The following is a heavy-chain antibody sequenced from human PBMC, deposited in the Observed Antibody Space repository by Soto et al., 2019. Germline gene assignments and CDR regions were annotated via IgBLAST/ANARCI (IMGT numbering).Heavy chain of an antibody. CDR2: ISGSDGKT. V-gene: IGHV3-23*01. Sequence: GGALRLSCAGCGLSFCSYALSWVRQAPGKGLEWVSTISGSDGKTFYADSVKGRFSISRDTSQSTLYLQMNSLRADDTAMYYCARWSYLDYWGQGTRVTVSS. CDR3: ARWSYLDY. CDR1: GLSFCSYA. D-gene: IGHD3-3*01. J-gene: IGHJ4*02.